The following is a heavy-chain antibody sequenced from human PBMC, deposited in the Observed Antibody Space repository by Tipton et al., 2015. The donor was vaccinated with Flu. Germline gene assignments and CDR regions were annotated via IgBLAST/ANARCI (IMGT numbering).Heavy chain of an antibody. CDR1: GYTFTSYY. V-gene: IGHV1-8*03. Sequence: QLVQSGAEVKKPGASVKVSCKASGYTFTSYYINWVRQATGQGLEWMGWMNPNSGNTGYAQKFQGRVTITRNTSISTAYMELSSLGSEDTAVYYCARAKDYYDSSFGYWGQGTLVTVSS. D-gene: IGHD3-22*01. CDR2: MNPNSGNT. J-gene: IGHJ4*02. CDR3: ARAKDYYDSSFGY.